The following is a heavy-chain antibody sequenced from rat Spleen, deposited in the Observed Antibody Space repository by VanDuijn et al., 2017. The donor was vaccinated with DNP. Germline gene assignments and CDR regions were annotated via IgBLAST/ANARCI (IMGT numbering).Heavy chain of an antibody. D-gene: IGHD1-11*01. V-gene: IGHV2S12*01. J-gene: IGHJ2*01. CDR2: ISNGGDT. CDR1: GFSLTTYG. Sequence: QVQLRESGPNLLQPSQTLSLTCTVSGFSLTTYGVAWVRQPPGKGLEWIAAISNGGDTNYNAVLKSRLSISRDISESQVFLKVNSLQSEDTAIYFCYKDSYGDNFDYWGQGVLVTVSA. CDR3: YKDSYGDNFDY.